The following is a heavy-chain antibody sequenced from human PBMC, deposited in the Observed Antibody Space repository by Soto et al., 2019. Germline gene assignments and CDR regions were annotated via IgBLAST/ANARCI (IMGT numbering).Heavy chain of an antibody. J-gene: IGHJ5*02. CDR1: GGTFSSYA. D-gene: IGHD6-6*01. Sequence: ASVKVSCKASGGTFSSYAISWVRQAPGQGLEWMGGIIPIFGTANYAQKFQGRVTITADESTSTAYMELSSLRSEDTAVYYCARAWSPAEYSSSNWFDPWGQGTLVTVSS. V-gene: IGHV1-69*13. CDR3: ARAWSPAEYSSSNWFDP. CDR2: IIPIFGTA.